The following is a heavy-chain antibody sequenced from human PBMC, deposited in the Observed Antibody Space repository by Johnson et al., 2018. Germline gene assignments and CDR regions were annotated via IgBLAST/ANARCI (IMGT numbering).Heavy chain of an antibody. CDR1: GGTFSSYA. V-gene: IGHV1-69*01. Sequence: QVQLVQSGAEVKKPGSSVKVSCKASGGTFSSYAISWVRQAPGQGLEWMGGIIPIFGTANYAQKFQGRVTITADESTSTAYMEVSRLGSEDTAVYYCARGAYCGGDCYSNAFDIWGQGTMVTVSS. D-gene: IGHD2-21*02. CDR2: IIPIFGTA. CDR3: ARGAYCGGDCYSNAFDI. J-gene: IGHJ3*02.